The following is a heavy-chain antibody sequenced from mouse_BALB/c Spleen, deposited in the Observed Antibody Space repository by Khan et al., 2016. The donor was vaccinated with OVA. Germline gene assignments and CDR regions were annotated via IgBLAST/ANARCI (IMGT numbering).Heavy chain of an antibody. CDR2: ISTSGSYT. V-gene: IGHV5-6*01. D-gene: IGHD1-1*01. Sequence: EVELVESGGDLVKPGGSLKLSCAASGFTFSNSGMSWVRQSPDQRLEWVAIISTSGSYTYYPASVKGRFTISRDNATNTLYLQLSSLTSEDTAIYYCARCHYGSSYDDNTMDYWGQGTTVTVSS. CDR3: ARCHYGSSYDDNTMDY. CDR1: GFTFSNSG. J-gene: IGHJ4*01.